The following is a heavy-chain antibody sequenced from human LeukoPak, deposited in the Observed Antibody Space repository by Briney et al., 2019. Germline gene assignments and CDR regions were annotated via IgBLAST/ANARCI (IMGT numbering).Heavy chain of an antibody. D-gene: IGHD6-19*01. CDR3: AKATGGWPRYFDY. Sequence: PGGSLRLSCAASGYSFSGSDIHWVRQAPGKGLEGVAFTSHDGGSTYYADFVEGRFTISRDIYKSTVYLQMNSLRAEDTAVYYCAKATGGWPRYFDYWGQGTLVTVSS. CDR2: TSHDGGST. J-gene: IGHJ4*02. CDR1: GYSFSGSD. V-gene: IGHV3-30*18.